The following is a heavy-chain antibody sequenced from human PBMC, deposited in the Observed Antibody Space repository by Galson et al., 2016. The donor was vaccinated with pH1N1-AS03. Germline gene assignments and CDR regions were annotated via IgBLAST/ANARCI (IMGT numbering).Heavy chain of an antibody. J-gene: IGHJ4*02. CDR1: GGSFSTYS. D-gene: IGHD2-2*01. CDR3: ARGYCSTMSCQWGFDF. CDR2: IYASGSS. Sequence: SETLSLTCNVSGGSFSTYSWSWIRQPAGKGPEWFGRIYASGSSNYNPSLKSRVTMSLDKSKNQFSLKLSSVTAADTAVYYCARGYCSTMSCQWGFDFWGQGTLVTVSS. V-gene: IGHV4-4*07.